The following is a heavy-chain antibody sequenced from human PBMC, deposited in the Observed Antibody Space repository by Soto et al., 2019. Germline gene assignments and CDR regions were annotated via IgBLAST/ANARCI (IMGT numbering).Heavy chain of an antibody. J-gene: IGHJ3*02. D-gene: IGHD6-6*01. V-gene: IGHV1-69*05. CDR2: IIPIFGTA. CDR3: ARDQAPSSIAARPEVDAFDI. Sequence: SVKVSCKASGGTFSSYAISWVRQAPGQGLEWMGGIIPIFGTANYADSVKGRFAISRDNAKNSLYLQMNSLRAEDTAVYYCARDQAPSSIAARPEVDAFDIWGQGTMVTVSS. CDR1: GGTFSSYA.